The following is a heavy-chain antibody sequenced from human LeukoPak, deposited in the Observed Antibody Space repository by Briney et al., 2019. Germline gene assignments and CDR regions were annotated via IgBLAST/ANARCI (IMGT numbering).Heavy chain of an antibody. V-gene: IGHV3-23*01. CDR2: ISGSGGTT. J-gene: IGHJ4*02. CDR1: GFTFSTSA. D-gene: IGHD2-15*01. CDR3: AKRREDIVVVVAATPLSDY. Sequence: PGGSLRLSCAASGFTFSTSAMSWIRQAPGQGLEWVSSISGSGGTTYKADSVRGRFTISRDNSKNKLYLQLNSLSVGDTAVYYCAKRREDIVVVVAATPLSDYWGQGTLVTVSS.